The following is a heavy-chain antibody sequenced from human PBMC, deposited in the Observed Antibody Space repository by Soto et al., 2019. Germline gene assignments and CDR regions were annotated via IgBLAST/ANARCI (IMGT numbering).Heavy chain of an antibody. D-gene: IGHD6-13*01. J-gene: IGHJ4*02. Sequence: QVQLQESGPGLVRPSGNVPLTCSVSGGSISNGDWWSWVRQHPGKWLEWIGEIHHSGSTNYNPSLKSRVTMSVVPSKNLFSLTLSSVTAADTAFYYCARDQGSHPGDWGQGTLVSVSS. CDR1: GGSISNGDW. CDR3: ARDQGSHPGD. V-gene: IGHV4-4*02. CDR2: IHHSGST.